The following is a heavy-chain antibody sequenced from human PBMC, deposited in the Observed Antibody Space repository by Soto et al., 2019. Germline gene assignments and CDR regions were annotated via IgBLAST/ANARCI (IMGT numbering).Heavy chain of an antibody. J-gene: IGHJ4*02. Sequence: QITLNESGPTQVKPRQTLTLTCTFSGFSLTTSGVGVGWIRQSPGKAPEWLALIYWDDDKRYRPSLKSRLPITKDTSKNQVVLTMADLDPADTATYYCAHRVLRTVFGLVTTTAIYFDFWGQGTPVAVSS. CDR3: AHRVLRTVFGLVTTTAIYFDF. V-gene: IGHV2-5*02. D-gene: IGHD3-3*01. CDR1: GFSLTTSGVG. CDR2: IYWDDDK.